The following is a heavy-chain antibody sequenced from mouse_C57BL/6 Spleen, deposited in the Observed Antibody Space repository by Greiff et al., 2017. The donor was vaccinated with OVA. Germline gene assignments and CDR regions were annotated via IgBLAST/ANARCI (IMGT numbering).Heavy chain of an antibody. CDR1: GYTFTDYY. Sequence: EVQLQQSGPELVKPGASVKISCKASGYTFTDYYMNWVKQSHGKSLEWIGDINPNNGGTSYNQKFKGKATLTVDKSSSTAYMELRSLTSEDSAVYYCARANWDHAMDYWGQGTSVTVSS. CDR3: ARANWDHAMDY. J-gene: IGHJ4*01. D-gene: IGHD4-1*02. V-gene: IGHV1-26*01. CDR2: INPNNGGT.